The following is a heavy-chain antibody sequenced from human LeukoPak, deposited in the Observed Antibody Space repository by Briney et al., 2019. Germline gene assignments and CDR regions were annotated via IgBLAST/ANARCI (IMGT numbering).Heavy chain of an antibody. CDR3: ARVSTAGSIQQWYFDL. CDR1: GYTFTSYY. CDR2: ISAYSGNT. V-gene: IGHV1-18*04. D-gene: IGHD6-13*01. J-gene: IGHJ2*01. Sequence: ASVKVSCKASGYTFTSYYMHWVRQAPGQGLEWMGWISAYSGNTKYAQKLQGRVTMTTDTSTNTAYMELRSLRSNDTAVYYCARVSTAGSIQQWYFDLWGRGTLVTVSS.